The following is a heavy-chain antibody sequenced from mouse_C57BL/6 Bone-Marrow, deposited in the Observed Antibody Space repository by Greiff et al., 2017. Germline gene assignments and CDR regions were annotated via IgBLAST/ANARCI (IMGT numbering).Heavy chain of an antibody. V-gene: IGHV5-6*02. J-gene: IGHJ2*01. CDR3: ARRTGTDYFDY. Sequence: EVKLQESGGDLVKPGGSLKLSCAASGFTFSSYGMSWVRQTPDKRLEWVATISSGGSYTYYPDSVKGRFTISRGNAKNTLYLQMSSLKSEDTAMYYCARRTGTDYFDYWGQGTTLTVSS. D-gene: IGHD4-1*01. CDR2: ISSGGSYT. CDR1: GFTFSSYG.